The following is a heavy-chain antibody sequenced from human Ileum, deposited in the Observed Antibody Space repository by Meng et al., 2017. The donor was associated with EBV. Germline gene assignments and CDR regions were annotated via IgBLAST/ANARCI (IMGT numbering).Heavy chain of an antibody. V-gene: IGHV3-74*01. CDR3: ARGAGGFDY. CDR2: IINDGSTT. Sequence: EVRLVGSGVGLVRPGGSLSLSCAASGFTFKNYWMHWVRQAPGKGLVWVSHIINDGSTTSYTDSVKGRFTISRDNAKNTVYLQMNSLRAEDTAVYYCARGAGGFDYWGQGILVTVSS. J-gene: IGHJ4*02. CDR1: GFTFKNYW. D-gene: IGHD2-15*01.